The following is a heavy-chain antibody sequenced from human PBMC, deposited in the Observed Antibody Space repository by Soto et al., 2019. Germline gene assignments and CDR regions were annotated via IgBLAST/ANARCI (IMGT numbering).Heavy chain of an antibody. D-gene: IGHD4-4*01. Sequence: GRYLRDSWAASGFTFSNVWLSWVRQGPGKGLEWLGRIKSRTENETTDYASPARGRFIISRDDSKNMLYLQLNSLKSEDTGVYYFFTVLPPPNSRLDSCANRTPFTVS. J-gene: IGHJ5*01. CDR1: GFTFSNVW. CDR3: FTVLPPPNSRLDS. CDR2: IKSRTENETT. V-gene: IGHV3-15*01.